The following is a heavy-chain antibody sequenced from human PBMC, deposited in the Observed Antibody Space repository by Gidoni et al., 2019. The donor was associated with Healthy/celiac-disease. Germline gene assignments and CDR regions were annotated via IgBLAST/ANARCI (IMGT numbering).Heavy chain of an antibody. CDR2: INAGNGNT. J-gene: IGHJ5*02. V-gene: IGHV1-3*01. CDR1: GYTFTSYA. D-gene: IGHD2-15*01. CDR3: ARGDVVVVAASWFDP. Sequence: QVQLVQSGAEVKKPGASVKVSCKASGYTFTSYAMHWVRQAPGQRLEWMGWINAGNGNTKYSQKFQGRVTITRDTSASTAYMELSSLRSEDTAVYYCARGDVVVVAASWFDPWGQGTLVTVSS.